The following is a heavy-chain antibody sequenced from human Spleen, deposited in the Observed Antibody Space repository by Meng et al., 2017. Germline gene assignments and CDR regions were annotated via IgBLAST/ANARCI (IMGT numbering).Heavy chain of an antibody. CDR2: NCWGDDK. Sequence: SRVRQPPGKGLEWVALNCWGDDKYYSTSLKTRLTIPKDTSNNQVVLTMTHVDPVDTATYFCARLVVGSSDGSNYFDYWGQGTVVTVSS. CDR3: ARLVVGSSDGSNYFDY. V-gene: IGHV2-70*18. J-gene: IGHJ4*02. D-gene: IGHD5-18*01.